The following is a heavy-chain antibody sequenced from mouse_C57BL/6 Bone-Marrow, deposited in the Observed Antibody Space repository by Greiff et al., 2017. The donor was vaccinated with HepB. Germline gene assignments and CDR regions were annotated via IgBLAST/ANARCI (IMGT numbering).Heavy chain of an antibody. D-gene: IGHD1-1*01. V-gene: IGHV1-81*01. CDR2: IYPRSGTT. Sequence: QVQLQQSGAELARPGASVKLSCKASGYTFTSYGISWVKQRTGQGLEWIGEIYPRSGTTYYNEKFKGKATLTADKSSSTAYMELRSLTSEDSAVYFCARVYYGSSPNVWGTGTTVTVSS. J-gene: IGHJ1*03. CDR1: GYTFTSYG. CDR3: ARVYYGSSPNV.